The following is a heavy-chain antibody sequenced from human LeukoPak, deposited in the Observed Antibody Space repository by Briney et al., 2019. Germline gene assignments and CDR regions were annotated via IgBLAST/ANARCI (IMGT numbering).Heavy chain of an antibody. CDR2: ISSSSSYI. CDR1: GFTFSSYS. J-gene: IGHJ4*02. CDR3: ARCSEVVPAATPQDFDY. Sequence: GGSLRISCAASGFTFSSYSMNWVRQAPGKGLEWVSSISSSSSYIYYADSVKGRFTISRDNAKNSLYLQMNSLRAEDTAVYYCARCSEVVPAATPQDFDYWGQGTLVTVSS. V-gene: IGHV3-21*01. D-gene: IGHD2-2*02.